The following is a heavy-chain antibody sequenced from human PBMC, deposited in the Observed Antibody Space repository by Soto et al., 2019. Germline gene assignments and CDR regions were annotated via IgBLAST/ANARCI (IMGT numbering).Heavy chain of an antibody. CDR3: AKDRKNYGSGSYSRVIDEHYYYYGMDV. CDR2: ISGSGGST. V-gene: IGHV3-23*01. CDR1: GFTFSSYA. D-gene: IGHD3-10*01. Sequence: GGSLRLSCAASGFTFSSYAMSWVRQAPGKGLEWVSAISGSGGSTYYADSVKGRFTISRDNSKNTLYLQMNSLRAEDTAVYYCAKDRKNYGSGSYSRVIDEHYYYYGMDVWGQGTTVTVSS. J-gene: IGHJ6*02.